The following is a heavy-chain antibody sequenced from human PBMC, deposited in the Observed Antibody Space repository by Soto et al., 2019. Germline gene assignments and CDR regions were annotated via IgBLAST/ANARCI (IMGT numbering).Heavy chain of an antibody. Sequence: ASVKVSCKASGYTFTSYAMHWVRQAPGQRLEWMGWINAGNGNTKYSQKFQGRVTITRDTSASTAYMELSSLRSEDTAVYYCARVGAAAGPYYFDYWGQGTLVTVSS. CDR3: ARVGAAAGPYYFDY. V-gene: IGHV1-3*01. CDR2: INAGNGNT. CDR1: GYTFTSYA. D-gene: IGHD6-13*01. J-gene: IGHJ4*02.